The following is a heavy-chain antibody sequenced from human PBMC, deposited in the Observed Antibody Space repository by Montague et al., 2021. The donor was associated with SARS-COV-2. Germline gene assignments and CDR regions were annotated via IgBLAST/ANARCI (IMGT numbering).Heavy chain of an antibody. V-gene: IGHV3-23*01. CDR1: GFTFNNYA. CDR2: ISGSGGYS. D-gene: IGHD2-15*01. CDR3: AKDDGYCSGGDYPFDY. Sequence: SLRLSCAASGFTFNNYAMHWVRQAPGKGLDWVSGISGSGGYSYYADSVKGRFTISRDNSTNTLYLQMNSLRAEDTALYYCAKDDGYCSGGDYPFDYWGQGTLVSVSS. J-gene: IGHJ4*02.